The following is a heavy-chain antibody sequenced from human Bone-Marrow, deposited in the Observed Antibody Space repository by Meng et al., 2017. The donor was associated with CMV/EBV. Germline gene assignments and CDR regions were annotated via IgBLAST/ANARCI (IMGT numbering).Heavy chain of an antibody. CDR3: ARVLSGYFDY. CDR1: GGSISSGDYF. CDR2: IYYSGST. J-gene: IGHJ4*02. Sequence: QVRRQEPGPGLVKPSPTLSLTCTAWGGSISSGDYFWSWIRQPPGKGLEWIVYIYYSGSTYYHPSLKSRVTISVDTSKNQFPPKLSSVTAAATAVYYCARVLSGYFDYWGQGTLVTVSS. D-gene: IGHD2-15*01. V-gene: IGHV4-30-4*08.